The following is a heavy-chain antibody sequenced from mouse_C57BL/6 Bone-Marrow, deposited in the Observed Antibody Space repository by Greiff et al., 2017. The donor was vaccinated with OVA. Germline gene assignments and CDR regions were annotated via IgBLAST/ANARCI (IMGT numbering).Heavy chain of an antibody. CDR2: INPSSGYT. D-gene: IGHD1-1*01. Sequence: QVQLQQSGAELARPGASVKMSCKASGYTFTSYTMHWVKQRPGQGLEWIGYINPSSGYTKYNQKFKDKATLTADKSSSTAYMQLSRLTSEDSAVYYCASIVTTVGDFDYWGQGTTLTVSS. CDR1: GYTFTSYT. V-gene: IGHV1-4*01. J-gene: IGHJ2*01. CDR3: ASIVTTVGDFDY.